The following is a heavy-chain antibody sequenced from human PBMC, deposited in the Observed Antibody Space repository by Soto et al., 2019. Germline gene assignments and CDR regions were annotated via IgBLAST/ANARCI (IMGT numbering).Heavy chain of an antibody. J-gene: IGHJ4*02. CDR2: ISWNSGSI. CDR3: AKDYGSSTNYFDY. D-gene: IGHD6-6*01. CDR1: GFTFDDYA. V-gene: IGHV3-9*01. Sequence: EVQLVESGGGLVQPGRSLRLSCAASGFTFDDYAMHWVRQAPGKGLEWVSGISWNSGSIGYADSVKGRFTISRDNAKNSLYLQMYSLGAEDTALYYCAKDYGSSTNYFDYWGQGTLVTVSS.